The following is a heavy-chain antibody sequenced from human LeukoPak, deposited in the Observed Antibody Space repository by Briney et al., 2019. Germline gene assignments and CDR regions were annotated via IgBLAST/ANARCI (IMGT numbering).Heavy chain of an antibody. CDR3: AIPYGSLRGFDY. CDR2: ISYDGSNK. CDR1: GFTFSSYA. V-gene: IGHV3-30-3*01. J-gene: IGHJ4*02. Sequence: GGSLRLSCAASGFTFSSYAMHWVRQAPGKGLEWVAVISYDGSNKYYADSVKGRFTISRDNSKKTLYLQMNSLRAEDTAVYYCAIPYGSLRGFDYWGQGTLVTVSS. D-gene: IGHD3-10*01.